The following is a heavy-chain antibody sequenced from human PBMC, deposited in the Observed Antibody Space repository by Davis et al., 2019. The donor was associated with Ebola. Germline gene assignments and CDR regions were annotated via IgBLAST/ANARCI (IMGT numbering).Heavy chain of an antibody. D-gene: IGHD2-2*01. CDR3: ASGVGYCSSTSCPDGYFDY. J-gene: IGHJ4*02. V-gene: IGHV3-21*01. CDR1: GFSFSSYS. CDR2: ISSSSSYI. Sequence: GESLMIHCAASGFSFSSYSMNWVRQAPVTGLGWVSSISSSSSYIYYADSVKGRFTISRDNAKNSLYLQMNSLRAEDTAVYYCASGVGYCSSTSCPDGYFDYWGQGTLVTVAS.